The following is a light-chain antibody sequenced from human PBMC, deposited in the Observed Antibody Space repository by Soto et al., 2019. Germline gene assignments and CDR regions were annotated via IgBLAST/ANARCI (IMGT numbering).Light chain of an antibody. CDR2: GAS. CDR3: QQYGNSFVG. Sequence: VLKMSVGSVSLSQWERPTISYMASQSVSSTYLAWYQHKPGQAPRLLIYGASSRATGIPDRFSGSGSGTDFTLIICRLEPEDFAVYYCQQYGNSFVGVGHGTKVDI. J-gene: IGKJ1*01. CDR1: QSVSSTY. V-gene: IGKV3-20*01.